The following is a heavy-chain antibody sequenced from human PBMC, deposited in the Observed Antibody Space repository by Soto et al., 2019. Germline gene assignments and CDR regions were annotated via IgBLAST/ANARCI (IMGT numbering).Heavy chain of an antibody. J-gene: IGHJ4*02. Sequence: LRLSCTASGFLFTDYYMSWIRQPPGKGLEWLAYIDGSSDYTNSADSVKGRFTISRDNAKNSVFLQMDNLRADDTAVYYCARDLRFSSTNYFDFWGRGTLVTVSS. CDR1: GFLFTDYY. V-gene: IGHV3-11*06. CDR2: IDGSSDYT. CDR3: ARDLRFSSTNYFDF. D-gene: IGHD2-8*01.